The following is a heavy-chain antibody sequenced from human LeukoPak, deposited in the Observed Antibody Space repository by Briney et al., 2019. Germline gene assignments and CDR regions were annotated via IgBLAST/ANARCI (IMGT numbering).Heavy chain of an antibody. D-gene: IGHD3-9*01. J-gene: IGHJ3*02. V-gene: IGHV3-21*01. Sequence: GGSLRLSCAASGFTFTDFYMSWVRQAPGKGLEWVSSISSSSSYIYYADSVKGRFTISRDNAKNSLYLQMNSLRAEDTAVYYCARVDYDILTGYFDAFDIWGQGTMVTVSS. CDR3: ARVDYDILTGYFDAFDI. CDR1: GFTFTDFY. CDR2: ISSSSSYI.